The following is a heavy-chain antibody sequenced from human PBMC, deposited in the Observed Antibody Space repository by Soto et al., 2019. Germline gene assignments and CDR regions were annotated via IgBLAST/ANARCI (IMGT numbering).Heavy chain of an antibody. D-gene: IGHD6-19*01. V-gene: IGHV3-33*01. Sequence: QVQLVESGGGVVQPGRSLRLSCAASGYTFSSYGMHWVRQAPGKGLEWVAVIWYDGSNKYYADSVKGRFTISRDNSKKTMYRKMNSLRAKDRAVYYCARDNSGYSSGWDHDAFDTWGKGTMVTVSS. CDR3: ARDNSGYSSGWDHDAFDT. CDR2: IWYDGSNK. J-gene: IGHJ3*02. CDR1: GYTFSSYG.